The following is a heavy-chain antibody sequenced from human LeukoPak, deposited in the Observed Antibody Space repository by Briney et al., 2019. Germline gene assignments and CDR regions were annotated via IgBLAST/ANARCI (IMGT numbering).Heavy chain of an antibody. CDR3: ARHNY. CDR2: ISTSSSTR. Sequence: GGSLRLSCAASGFTFSSYSMNWVRQAPGKGLEWVSYISTSSSTRYYADSVKGWFTVSRDNAKNSLYLQMSSLRDDDTALYYCARHNYWGQGTLVTVSS. J-gene: IGHJ4*02. V-gene: IGHV3-48*02. CDR1: GFTFSSYS.